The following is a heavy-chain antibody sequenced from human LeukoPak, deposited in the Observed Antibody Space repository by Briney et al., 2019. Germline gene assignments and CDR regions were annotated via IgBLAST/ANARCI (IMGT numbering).Heavy chain of an antibody. J-gene: IGHJ4*02. Sequence: PGGSLRLSCAASGFTSSSYWMSWVRQAPGKGLEWVANIKQDGSEKYYVDSVKGRFTISRDNAKNSLYLQMNSLRAEDTAVYYCARGFGRYDYWGKGTLVTVSS. CDR2: IKQDGSEK. D-gene: IGHD3-16*01. CDR3: ARGFGRYDY. V-gene: IGHV3-7*01. CDR1: GFTSSSYW.